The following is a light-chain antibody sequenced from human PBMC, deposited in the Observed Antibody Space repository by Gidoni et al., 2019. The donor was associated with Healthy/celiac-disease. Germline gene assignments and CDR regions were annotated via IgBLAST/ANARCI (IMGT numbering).Light chain of an antibody. Sequence: SYELTQPSSVSVSPGQTARITCSGDVLAKKYARWFQQKPGQAPVLVLYKDSERPSVIPERFSGSSSGTTVTLTISGAQVEDEADYYCYSAADNNLPVFGGGTKLTVL. J-gene: IGLJ3*02. CDR2: KDS. CDR1: VLAKKY. CDR3: YSAADNNLPV. V-gene: IGLV3-27*01.